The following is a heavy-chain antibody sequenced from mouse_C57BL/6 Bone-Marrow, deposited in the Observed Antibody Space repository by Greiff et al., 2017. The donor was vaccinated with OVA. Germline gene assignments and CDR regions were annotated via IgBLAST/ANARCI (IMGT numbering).Heavy chain of an antibody. CDR2: IDPSDSET. CDR3: ARLPLSYAMDY. Sequence: QVHVKQPGAELVRPGSSVKLSCKASGYTFTSYWMHWVKQRPIQGLEWIGNIDPSDSETHYNQKFKDKATLTVDKSSSTAYMQLSSLTSEDSAVYYCARLPLSYAMDYWGQGTSVTVSS. J-gene: IGHJ4*01. V-gene: IGHV1-52*01. CDR1: GYTFTSYW. D-gene: IGHD6-1*01.